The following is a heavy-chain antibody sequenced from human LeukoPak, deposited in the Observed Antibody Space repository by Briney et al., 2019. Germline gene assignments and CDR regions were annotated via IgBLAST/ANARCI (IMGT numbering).Heavy chain of an antibody. CDR1: GFTFSSYW. CDR2: IKQDGSEK. D-gene: IGHD4-23*01. J-gene: IGHJ3*02. V-gene: IGHV3-7*01. CDR3: ARDYGGRDGGAFDI. Sequence: PGGSLRLSCAASGFTFSSYWMSWVRQAPGKGLEWVANIKQDGSEKYYVDSVKGRFTISRDNAKNSLYLQMNSLRAEDTAVYYCARDYGGRDGGAFDIWGQGTMVTVSS.